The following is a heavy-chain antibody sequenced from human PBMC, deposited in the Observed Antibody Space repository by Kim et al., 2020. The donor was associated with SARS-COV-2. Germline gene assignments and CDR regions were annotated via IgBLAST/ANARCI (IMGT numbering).Heavy chain of an antibody. CDR1: GFTFSSYA. CDR3: TRELIAARFDP. CDR2: ISGSGGNP. D-gene: IGHD6-6*01. J-gene: IGHJ5*02. V-gene: IGHV3-23*01. Sequence: GGSLRLSCAGSGFTFSSYAMSWVRQAPGKGLEWVSSISGSGGNPYYADSVKGRFAISRDNSKTTLYLQMNSLRAEDTAVYYCTRELIAARFDPWGQGTLFTVAS.